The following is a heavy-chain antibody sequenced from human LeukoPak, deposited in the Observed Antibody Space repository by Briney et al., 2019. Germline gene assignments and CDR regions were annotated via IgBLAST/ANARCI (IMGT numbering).Heavy chain of an antibody. Sequence: SVKVSCKASGGTFSSYAISWVRQAPGQGLEWMGRIIPILGIANYAQKFQGRVTITADKSTSTAYMELSSLRSEDTAVYYCARDPGTVVTPDFDYWGQGTLVTVSS. D-gene: IGHD4-23*01. CDR3: ARDPGTVVTPDFDY. V-gene: IGHV1-69*04. CDR1: GGTFSSYA. J-gene: IGHJ4*02. CDR2: IIPILGIA.